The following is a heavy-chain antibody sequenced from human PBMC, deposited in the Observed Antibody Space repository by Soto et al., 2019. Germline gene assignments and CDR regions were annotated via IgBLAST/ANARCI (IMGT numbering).Heavy chain of an antibody. V-gene: IGHV4-61*01. CDR3: ARSQRGRTAFTFDY. Sequence: SETLSLTCAVSGDSVSNDNYYWSWIRQPPGKGLEWIGYIYYSGTTNYNPYLKSRLSLSVDMSKNQFSLKLASVTAADTAVYFCARSQRGRTAFTFDYWGQGALVTVSS. CDR1: GDSVSNDNYY. CDR2: IYYSGTT. J-gene: IGHJ4*02. D-gene: IGHD3-16*01.